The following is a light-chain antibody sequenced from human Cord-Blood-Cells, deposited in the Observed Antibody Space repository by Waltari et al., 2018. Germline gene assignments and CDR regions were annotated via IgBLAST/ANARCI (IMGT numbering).Light chain of an antibody. CDR2: AAS. CDR1: QSISSY. Sequence: DIQMTQSPSSLSASVGDRVTITCRASQSISSYLTWYQQKPGKAPKLLSYAASSLQSGVPSRFSGSGSGTDFTLTISSLQPEDCATYYCQQSYSTPLTFGGGTKVEIK. J-gene: IGKJ4*01. CDR3: QQSYSTPLT. V-gene: IGKV1-39*01.